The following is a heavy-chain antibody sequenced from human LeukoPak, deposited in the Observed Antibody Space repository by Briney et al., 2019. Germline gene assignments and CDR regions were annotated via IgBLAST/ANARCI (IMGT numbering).Heavy chain of an antibody. J-gene: IGHJ4*02. V-gene: IGHV3-30-3*01. Sequence: AGGSLRLSCAASGFTFSSYAMHWVRQAPGKGLEWVAVIPYDGSNKYYADSVKGRFTISRDNSKNTLYLQMNSLRAEDTAVYYCARDLSMWALDFDYRGQGTLVTVSS. CDR2: IPYDGSNK. D-gene: IGHD1-26*01. CDR3: ARDLSMWALDFDY. CDR1: GFTFSSYA.